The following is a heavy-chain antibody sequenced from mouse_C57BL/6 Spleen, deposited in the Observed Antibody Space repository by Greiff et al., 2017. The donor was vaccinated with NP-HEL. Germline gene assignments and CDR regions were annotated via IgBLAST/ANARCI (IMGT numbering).Heavy chain of an antibody. D-gene: IGHD3-3*01. CDR2: IDPADSDT. CDR1: GYTFTSYW. J-gene: IGHJ4*01. Sequence: VQLQQPGAVLAMPGASVKLSCKASGYTFTSYWMHWVKQRPGQGLEWIGAIDPADSDTSYNQKFKGKATLTVDTSASTAYMQLSSLTSEDSAVYYCARGPGGQSAMDYWGQGTSVTVSS. CDR3: ARGPGGQSAMDY. V-gene: IGHV1-69*01.